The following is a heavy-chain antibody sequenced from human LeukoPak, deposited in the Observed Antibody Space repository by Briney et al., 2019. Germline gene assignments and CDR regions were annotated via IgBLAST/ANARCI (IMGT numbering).Heavy chain of an antibody. J-gene: IGHJ4*02. Sequence: SETLSLTCTVSGGSISSHYWSCIRQPPGKGLEWIGYILYSGTTHSNHSRKSRVNISLDTPNNQISLKLTSVTAADTAVYFCARMGGYSGYATHWGQGILVTVSS. V-gene: IGHV4-59*08. D-gene: IGHD5-12*01. CDR1: GGSISSHY. CDR2: ILYSGTT. CDR3: ARMGGYSGYATH.